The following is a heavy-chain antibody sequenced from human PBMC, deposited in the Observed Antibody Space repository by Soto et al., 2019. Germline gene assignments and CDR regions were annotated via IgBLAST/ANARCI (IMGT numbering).Heavy chain of an antibody. CDR2: ISESGTTI. Sequence: QVHLVESGGGLVKPGGSLRLSCAASGFAFSAYYMSWIRQAPGKGLEWLSYISESGTTIYYADSVKGRFTISRDNAKNSLYLQMNSLRAEDTAVYYCTRSDYDTSGYTYYWGQGTLVTVSS. J-gene: IGHJ4*02. D-gene: IGHD3-22*01. CDR3: TRSDYDTSGYTYY. CDR1: GFAFSAYY. V-gene: IGHV3-11*01.